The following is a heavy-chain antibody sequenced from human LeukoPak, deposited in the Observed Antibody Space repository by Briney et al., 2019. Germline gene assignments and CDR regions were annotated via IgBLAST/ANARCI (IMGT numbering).Heavy chain of an antibody. CDR1: GFTFSSYG. D-gene: IGHD6-19*01. CDR2: ITSDESNK. V-gene: IGHV3-30*18. J-gene: IGHJ4*02. CDR3: AQGGRNQWLPFDY. Sequence: GGSLRLSCAASGFTFSSYGMHWVRQAPGKGLDWVAAITSDESNKYYTDSVKGRFTISRDNSKNTLYLQMNSLRTEDTAVYYCAQGGRNQWLPFDYWGQGTLVTVSA.